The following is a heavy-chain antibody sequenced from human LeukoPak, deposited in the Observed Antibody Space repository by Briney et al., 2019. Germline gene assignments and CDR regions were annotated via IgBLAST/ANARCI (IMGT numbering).Heavy chain of an antibody. CDR3: ARDRDSYGFDY. CDR1: GFTVSSNY. CDR2: IYSGGST. D-gene: IGHD5-18*01. J-gene: IGHJ4*02. Sequence: GGSLRLSCAASGFTVSSNYMSWVRQAPGKGLEWVSVIYSGGSTYYADSVKGRFTISRDKSKNTLYLQMNSLRAEDTAVYYCARDRDSYGFDYWGQGTLVAVSS. V-gene: IGHV3-53*01.